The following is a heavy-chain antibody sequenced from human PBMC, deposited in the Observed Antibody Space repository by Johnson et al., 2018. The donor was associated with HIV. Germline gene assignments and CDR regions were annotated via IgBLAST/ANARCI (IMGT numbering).Heavy chain of an antibody. Sequence: QVLLVESGGGVVQPGRSLRLSCAASGFTFSSYAMHWVRQAPGKGLEWVAVISYDGSNKYYADSVKGRFTISRENSKNTLYLQMNSLRAEDTAVYYCARDSPGEITMVQGVIGIWGQGTMVTVSS. CDR3: ARDSPGEITMVQGVIGI. J-gene: IGHJ3*02. CDR2: ISYDGSNK. D-gene: IGHD3-10*01. V-gene: IGHV3-30*04. CDR1: GFTFSSYA.